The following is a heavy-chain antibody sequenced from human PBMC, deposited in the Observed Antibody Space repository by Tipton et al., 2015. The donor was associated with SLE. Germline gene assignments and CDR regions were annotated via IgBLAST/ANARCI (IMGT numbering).Heavy chain of an antibody. J-gene: IGHJ4*02. CDR3: VRRMSVTPYGDPFDY. D-gene: IGHD2-21*02. CDR2: IKQDGSEK. V-gene: IGHV3-7*01. Sequence: QLVQSGGGLVQPGGSLRLSCTASGFTFSSYWMTWVRQAPGKGLEWVANIKQDGSEKYYVDSVKGRFTISRDNDKNSLFLQMNSLRVDDTGVYYCVRRMSVTPYGDPFDYWGRGTLVTVSS. CDR1: GFTFSSYW.